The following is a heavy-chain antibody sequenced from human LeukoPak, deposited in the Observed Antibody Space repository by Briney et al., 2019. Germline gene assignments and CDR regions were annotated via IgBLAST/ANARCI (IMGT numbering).Heavy chain of an antibody. J-gene: IGHJ6*02. V-gene: IGHV1-46*01. Sequence: ASVKVSCKASGYTFTSYYMRWVRQAPGQGLEWMGIINSSGGSTSYAQKFQGRVTMTRDTSTSTVYMELSSLRSEDTAVYYCARAPLYTIFGVVMDYYYYYGMDVWGQGTTVTVSS. CDR1: GYTFTSYY. CDR2: INSSGGST. CDR3: ARAPLYTIFGVVMDYYYYYGMDV. D-gene: IGHD3-3*01.